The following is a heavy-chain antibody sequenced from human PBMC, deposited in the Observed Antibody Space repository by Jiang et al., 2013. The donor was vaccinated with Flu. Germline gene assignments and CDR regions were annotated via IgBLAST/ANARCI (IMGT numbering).Heavy chain of an antibody. CDR3: ARHVRVTMVRGVMGYSFDY. Sequence: GSGLVKPSETLSLTCTVSGGSISSSSYYWGWIRQPPGKGLEWIGSIYYSGSTYYNPSLKSRVTISVDTSKNQFSLKLSSVTAADTAVYYCARHVRVTMVRGVMGYSFDYWGQGTLVTVSS. D-gene: IGHD3-10*01. CDR2: IYYSGST. J-gene: IGHJ4*02. CDR1: GGSISSSSYY. V-gene: IGHV4-39*01.